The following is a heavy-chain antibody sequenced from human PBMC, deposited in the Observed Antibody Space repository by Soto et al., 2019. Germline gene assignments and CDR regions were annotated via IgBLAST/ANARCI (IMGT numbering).Heavy chain of an antibody. Sequence: QVQLVESGGGVVQPGRSLRLSCAASGFTFSSYAMHWVRQAPGKGLEWVAVISYDGSNKYYADSVKGRFTISRDNSKNTLYLQMKGLRAEDTAVYYCARGVVAVAPFDSWGQGTLVTVSS. CDR3: ARGVVAVAPFDS. D-gene: IGHD6-19*01. V-gene: IGHV3-30-3*01. CDR1: GFTFSSYA. J-gene: IGHJ4*02. CDR2: ISYDGSNK.